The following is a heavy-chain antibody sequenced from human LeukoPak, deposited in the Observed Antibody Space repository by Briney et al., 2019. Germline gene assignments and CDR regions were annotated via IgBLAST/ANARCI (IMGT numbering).Heavy chain of an antibody. J-gene: IGHJ4*02. CDR1: GFTFSSYW. D-gene: IGHD3-10*01. CDR2: ISKDGSNK. Sequence: PGGSLRLSCAASGFTFSSYWMSWVRQAPGKGLEWVAVISKDGSNKYYTDSVKGRFTISRDNSKNTLYLQMNSLGAEDTGVFYCARDAFQTSGTYMDYWGQGTLVTVSS. CDR3: ARDAFQTSGTYMDY. V-gene: IGHV3-30-3*01.